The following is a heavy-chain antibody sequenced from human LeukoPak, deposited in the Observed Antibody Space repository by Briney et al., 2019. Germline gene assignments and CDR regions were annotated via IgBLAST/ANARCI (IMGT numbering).Heavy chain of an antibody. Sequence: GGSLRLSCAASGFTFSSYGMHWVRQAPGKGLEWVAVIWYDGSNKYYADSVKGRFTISRDNSKNTLYLQMNSLRAEDTAVYYCAREDNLGYCSSTSCLPTDVWGKGTTVTVSS. D-gene: IGHD2-2*01. CDR2: IWYDGSNK. CDR1: GFTFSSYG. J-gene: IGHJ6*04. CDR3: AREDNLGYCSSTSCLPTDV. V-gene: IGHV3-33*01.